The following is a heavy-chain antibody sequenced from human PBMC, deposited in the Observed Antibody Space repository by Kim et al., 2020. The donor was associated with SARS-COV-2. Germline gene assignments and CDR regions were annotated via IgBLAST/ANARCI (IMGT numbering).Heavy chain of an antibody. CDR2: FDPEDGET. J-gene: IGHJ2*01. CDR1: GYTLTELY. D-gene: IGHD6-19*01. CDR3: ATGYGWHWYFDL. V-gene: IGHV1-24*01. Sequence: ASVKVSCKVSGYTLTELYMHWVRQAPGKGLEWMGGFDPEDGETIYAQKFQGRVTMTEDTSTDTAYMELSSLRSEDTAVYYCATGYGWHWYFDLWGRGTLVTVSS.